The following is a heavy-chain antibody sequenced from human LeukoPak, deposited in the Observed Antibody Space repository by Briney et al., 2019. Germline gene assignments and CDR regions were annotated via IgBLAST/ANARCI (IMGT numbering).Heavy chain of an antibody. CDR3: SRQSSGRYSGPFDY. D-gene: IGHD1-26*01. CDR2: ISSSSSYI. V-gene: IGHV3-21*01. CDR1: GFTFSSYS. J-gene: IGHJ4*02. Sequence: GGSLRLSCAASGFTFSSYSMNWVLQAPGKGLEWVSSISSSSSYIYYADSVKGRFTISRDNAKNSLYLQMNSLRAEDTALYYCSRQSSGRYSGPFDYWGLGTLVTVSS.